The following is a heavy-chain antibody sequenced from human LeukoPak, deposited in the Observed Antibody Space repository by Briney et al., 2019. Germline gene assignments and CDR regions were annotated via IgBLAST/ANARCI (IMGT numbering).Heavy chain of an antibody. J-gene: IGHJ6*03. CDR3: AKDPVSEQWLVRHYYYMDV. D-gene: IGHD6-19*01. V-gene: IGHV3-30*02. Sequence: PGGSLRLSCAAPGFTFSSYGMHWVRQAPGKGLEWVASIRYDGSNKYYADSVKGRFTISRDNSKNTLYLQMNSLRAEDTAVYYCAKDPVSEQWLVRHYYYMDVWGKGTTVTVSS. CDR1: GFTFSSYG. CDR2: IRYDGSNK.